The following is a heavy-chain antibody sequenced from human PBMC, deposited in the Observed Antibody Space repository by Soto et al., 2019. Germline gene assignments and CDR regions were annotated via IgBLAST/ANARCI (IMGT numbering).Heavy chain of an antibody. V-gene: IGHV4-39*01. CDR2: IYYSGST. Sequence: QLQLQESGPGLVKPSETLSLTCTVSGGSISSSSYYWGWIRQPPGKGLEWIGSIYYSGSTYSNPTLTSRVTISVDTPQNQFSLELRSVTAAETAVYYCARGLTRDYYDSSGYLDYWGQGTLVTVSS. J-gene: IGHJ4*02. CDR1: GGSISSSSYY. D-gene: IGHD3-22*01. CDR3: ARGLTRDYYDSSGYLDY.